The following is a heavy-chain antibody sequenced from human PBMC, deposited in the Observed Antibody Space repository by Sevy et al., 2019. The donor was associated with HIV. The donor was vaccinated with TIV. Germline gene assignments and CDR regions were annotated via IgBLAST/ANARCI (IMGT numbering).Heavy chain of an antibody. CDR1: GGSISSYY. V-gene: IGHV4-59*13. CDR2: IYYSGST. D-gene: IGHD3-22*01. Sequence: SETLSLTCTVSGGSISSYYWSWIRQPPGKGLEWIGYIYYSGSTNYNPSLKSRVTISVDTSKNQFSLKLSSVTAADTAGYYCARGTGRDIDYYDSSGFGAFDIWGQGTMVTVSS. CDR3: ARGTGRDIDYYDSSGFGAFDI. J-gene: IGHJ3*02.